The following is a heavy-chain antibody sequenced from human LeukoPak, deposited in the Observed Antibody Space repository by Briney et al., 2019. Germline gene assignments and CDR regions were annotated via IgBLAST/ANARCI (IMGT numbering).Heavy chain of an antibody. D-gene: IGHD2-2*01. V-gene: IGHV4-34*01. CDR3: ARVMGYCSSTSCYGNNFDY. Sequence: SETLSLTCAVYGGSFSGYYWSWIRQPPGKGLEWIGEINHSGSTNYNPSLKSRVTISVDTSKNQFSLKLSSVTAADTAVYYCARVMGYCSSTSCYGNNFDYWGQGTLVTVSS. CDR1: GGSFSGYY. CDR2: INHSGST. J-gene: IGHJ4*02.